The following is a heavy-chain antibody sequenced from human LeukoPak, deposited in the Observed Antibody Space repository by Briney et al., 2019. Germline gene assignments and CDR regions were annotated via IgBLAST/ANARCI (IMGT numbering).Heavy chain of an antibody. CDR2: IYHSGST. Sequence: PSETLSLTCAVSGGSISSGGYSWSWIRQPPGKGLEWIGYIYHSGSTYYNPSLKSRVTISVDRSKNQFSLKLSSVTAADTAVYYCARGPAIAAAAIHAFDIWGQGTMVTVSS. D-gene: IGHD6-13*01. J-gene: IGHJ3*02. CDR3: ARGPAIAAAAIHAFDI. V-gene: IGHV4-30-2*01. CDR1: GGSISSGGYS.